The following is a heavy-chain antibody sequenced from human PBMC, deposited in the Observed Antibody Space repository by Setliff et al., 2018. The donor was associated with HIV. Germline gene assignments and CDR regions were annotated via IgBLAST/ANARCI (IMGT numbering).Heavy chain of an antibody. J-gene: IGHJ6*03. V-gene: IGHV4-39*01. D-gene: IGHD3-10*01. CDR1: GVSTSSSNYY. Sequence: SETLSLTCTVSGVSTSSSNYYWGWIRQPPGKGLDWIGYISYTGRTYYNPSLKSRVTISIDTSDNHFSLFLSSVTAADTAVYFCARSLYGSGRYGYNYYYYMDVWGKGTAVTVSS. CDR3: ARSLYGSGRYGYNYYYYMDV. CDR2: ISYTGRT.